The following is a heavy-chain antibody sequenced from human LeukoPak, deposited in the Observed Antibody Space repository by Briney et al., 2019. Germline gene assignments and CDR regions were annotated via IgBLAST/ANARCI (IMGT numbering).Heavy chain of an antibody. V-gene: IGHV3-23*01. J-gene: IGHJ4*02. D-gene: IGHD4-23*01. CDR3: AKGIRWAPHFDY. Sequence: GGSLRLSCAAAGFTFSSYAMSWVRQAPGKGLEWVSVISDSGGRTNYADSVKGRFTISRDNPKNTLFLQMNSLRAEDTAVYYCAKGIRWAPHFDYWGQGTLVTVSS. CDR1: GFTFSSYA. CDR2: ISDSGGRT.